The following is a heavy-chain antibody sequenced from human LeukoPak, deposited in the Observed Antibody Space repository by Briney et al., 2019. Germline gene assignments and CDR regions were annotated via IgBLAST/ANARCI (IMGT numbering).Heavy chain of an antibody. Sequence: SETLSLTCTVSGGSISSGGYYWSWIRHHPGKGLEWIGNMYNSGSTYYNPSLKSRVTISVDTSKNQFSLKLSSVTAPDTAVYYCARDPRGSSGSYSSGWGFDHWGQGTLVTVSS. CDR2: MYNSGST. J-gene: IGHJ4*02. CDR3: ARDPRGSSGSYSSGWGFDH. V-gene: IGHV4-31*03. D-gene: IGHD6-19*01. CDR1: GGSISSGGYY.